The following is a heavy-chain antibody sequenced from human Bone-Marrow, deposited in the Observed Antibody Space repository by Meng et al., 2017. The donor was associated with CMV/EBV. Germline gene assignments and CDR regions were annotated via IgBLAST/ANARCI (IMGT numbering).Heavy chain of an antibody. J-gene: IGHJ6*02. D-gene: IGHD2-21*01. CDR3: AREVAPWSYYYGMDV. CDR2: IYYSGST. Sequence: SETLSLTCTVSGGSISSYYWSWIRQPPGKGLEWIGYIYYSGSTNYNPSLKSRVTISVDTSKNQFSLKLSSVTAADTAVYYCAREVAPWSYYYGMDVWSQGTTVTVSS. CDR1: GGSISSYY. V-gene: IGHV4-59*01.